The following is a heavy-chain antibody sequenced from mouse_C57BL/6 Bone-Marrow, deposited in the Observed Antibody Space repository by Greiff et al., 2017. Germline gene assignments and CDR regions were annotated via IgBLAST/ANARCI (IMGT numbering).Heavy chain of an antibody. CDR1: GYTFTSYG. Sequence: VMLVESGAELARPGASVKLSCKASGYTFTSYGISWVKQRTGQGLEWIGEIYPRSGNTYYNEKFKGKATLTADKSSSTAYMELRSLTSEDSAVYFCARTPLYYYEGGYWGQGTTLTVSS. CDR3: ARTPLYYYEGGY. CDR2: IYPRSGNT. V-gene: IGHV1-81*01. J-gene: IGHJ2*01. D-gene: IGHD1-1*01.